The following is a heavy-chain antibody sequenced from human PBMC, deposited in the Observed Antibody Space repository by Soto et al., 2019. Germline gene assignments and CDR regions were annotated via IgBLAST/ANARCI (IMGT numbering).Heavy chain of an antibody. CDR2: IKSKTDGGTT. CDR3: TTDKEDHSSSWSFDY. Sequence: GGSLRLSCAASGFTFSNAWMSWVRQAPGKGLEWVGRIKSKTDGGTTDYAAPVKGRFTISRDDSKNTLYLQMNSLKTEDTAVYYCTTDKEDHSSSWSFDYWGQGTLVTVSS. D-gene: IGHD6-13*01. J-gene: IGHJ4*02. CDR1: GFTFSNAW. V-gene: IGHV3-15*01.